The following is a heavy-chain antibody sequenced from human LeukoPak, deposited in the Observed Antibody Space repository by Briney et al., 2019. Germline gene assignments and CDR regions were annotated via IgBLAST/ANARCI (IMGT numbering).Heavy chain of an antibody. CDR1: GFTFSSYG. Sequence: GGSLRLSCAASGFTFSSYGMHWVRHVPGKGLVWVSRISGDGTARNYADSVKGRFTISRDDAKNTVDLQMNSLRGEDTAVYYCVRGRGSYGWFDPWGQGTLVTVSS. J-gene: IGHJ5*02. D-gene: IGHD3-10*01. CDR2: ISGDGTAR. CDR3: VRGRGSYGWFDP. V-gene: IGHV3-74*01.